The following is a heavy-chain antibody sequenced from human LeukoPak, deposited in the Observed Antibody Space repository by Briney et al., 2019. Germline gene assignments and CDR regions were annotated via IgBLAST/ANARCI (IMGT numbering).Heavy chain of an antibody. D-gene: IGHD6-13*01. Sequence: PGGSLRLSCAASGFTFSSYGMHWVRQAPGKGLEWVAVISYDGSNKYYADSVKGRFTISRDNSKNTLYLQMNSLRAEDTAVYYCARDGGSSSWYLSDYWGQGTLVTVSS. CDR2: ISYDGSNK. V-gene: IGHV3-30*19. CDR1: GFTFSSYG. CDR3: ARDGGSSSWYLSDY. J-gene: IGHJ4*02.